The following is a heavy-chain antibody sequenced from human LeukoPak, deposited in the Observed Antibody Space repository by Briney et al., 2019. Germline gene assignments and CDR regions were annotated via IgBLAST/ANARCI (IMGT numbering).Heavy chain of an antibody. V-gene: IGHV4-4*07. D-gene: IGHD2-21*01. Sequence: SETLSLTRTVSGGSISSYYWSWIRQPAGKGLEWIGRIYTSGSTNYNPSLKSRVTMSVDTSKNQFSLKLSSVTAADTAVYYCARGQGDTIPYYYYMDVWGKGTTVTVSS. CDR3: ARGQGDTIPYYYYMDV. CDR2: IYTSGST. J-gene: IGHJ6*03. CDR1: GGSISSYY.